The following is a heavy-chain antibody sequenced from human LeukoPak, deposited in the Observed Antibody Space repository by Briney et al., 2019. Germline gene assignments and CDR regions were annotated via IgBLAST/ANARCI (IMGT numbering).Heavy chain of an antibody. CDR3: TRQRRGTYYAFDS. CDR1: GFRISDYY. D-gene: IGHD3-16*01. J-gene: IGHJ4*02. CDR2: ITSGGAST. Sequence: GGSLTLSYDASGFRISDYYMRWIRQSPGKGLEWISYITSGGASTNYADSVKGRFTISRDKAKNSVALQLNSLRAEDTAVYYCTRQRRGTYYAFDSWGQGTLVTVSS. V-gene: IGHV3-11*01.